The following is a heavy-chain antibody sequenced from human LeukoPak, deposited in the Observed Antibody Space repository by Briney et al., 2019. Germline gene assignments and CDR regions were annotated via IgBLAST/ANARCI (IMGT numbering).Heavy chain of an antibody. CDR2: INGYNGNT. J-gene: IGHJ4*02. CDR1: GYSFSSLH. V-gene: IGHV1-18*01. CDR3: ARGTRARGTCSNCYYSSLDY. D-gene: IGHD1-26*01. Sequence: ASMKVSCEASGYSFSSLHINWLRQAPGQGLEWMGWINGYNGNTLYSQNLQGRVTMTRDTATDTVYLELRTLRLDDTAVYYCARGTRARGTCSNCYYSSLDYWGQGTLITVSS.